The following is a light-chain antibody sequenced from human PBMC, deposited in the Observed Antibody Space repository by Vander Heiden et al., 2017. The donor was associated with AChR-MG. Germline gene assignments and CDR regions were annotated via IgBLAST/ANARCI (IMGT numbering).Light chain of an antibody. Sequence: EIVMTQSPATLSVSPGERATLSCRASQSVSSNLAWYQQKPGQAPRLLFYGASTRATGIPARFSGSGSGTDFTLTISSLQSEDFAVYFCQQYHDWPRAFGQGTKLEIK. CDR3: QQYHDWPRA. V-gene: IGKV3-15*01. CDR1: QSVSSN. CDR2: GAS. J-gene: IGKJ2*01.